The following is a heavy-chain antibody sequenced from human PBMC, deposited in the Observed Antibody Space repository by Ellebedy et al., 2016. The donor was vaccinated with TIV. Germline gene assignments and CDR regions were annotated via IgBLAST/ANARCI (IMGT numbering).Heavy chain of an antibody. CDR3: ARNLLIFTFEKSYFDL. CDR2: IYTRGST. Sequence: SETLSLTCIVSGGSISSSTYYWGWIRQPPGKGLEWIGTIYTRGSTYYNPSLKSRVAISVDTSKNQFSLNLRSVTAADTAVYYCARNLLIFTFEKSYFDLWGRGTLVTVSS. D-gene: IGHD3-16*01. J-gene: IGHJ2*01. CDR1: GGSISSSTYY. V-gene: IGHV4-39*01.